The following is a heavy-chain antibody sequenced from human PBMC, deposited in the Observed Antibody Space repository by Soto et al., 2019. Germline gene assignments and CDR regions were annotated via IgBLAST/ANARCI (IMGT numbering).Heavy chain of an antibody. J-gene: IGHJ5*02. CDR2: IHHSGST. CDR1: GGFLSSSDYY. CDR3: ARRAYDDLRFDP. Sequence: QLQLQESGPGLVKPSETLSLTCTVSGGFLSSSDYYWGWIRQPPGKGLEWIGNIHHSGSTYYNPSLKSRVTISVDTSKNHFALRLSSVTAADTAVYYCARRAYDDLRFDPWGQGTLVTVSS. V-gene: IGHV4-39*02. D-gene: IGHD4-17*01.